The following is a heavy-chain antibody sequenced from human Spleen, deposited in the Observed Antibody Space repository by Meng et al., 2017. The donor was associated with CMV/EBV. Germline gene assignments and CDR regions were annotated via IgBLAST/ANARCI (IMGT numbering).Heavy chain of an antibody. CDR2: ISSSSSYI. CDR3: AKDSGTAGSNFDS. CDR1: GFVFSTYN. Sequence: GESLKISCAASGFVFSTYNMNWVRQAPGRGLEWVSSISSSSSYIYYADSVRGRLTISRDNAKNSLYLQMNNLRGADTAVYYCAKDSGTAGSNFDSWGLGTLVTVSS. V-gene: IGHV3-21*04. J-gene: IGHJ4*02.